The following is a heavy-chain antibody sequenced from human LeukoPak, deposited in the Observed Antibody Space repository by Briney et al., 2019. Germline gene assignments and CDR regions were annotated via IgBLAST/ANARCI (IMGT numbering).Heavy chain of an antibody. CDR1: GFTFSSSA. D-gene: IGHD6-19*01. Sequence: GGSLRLSCAASGFTFSSSAMSWVRQAPGKGLEWVSAISNNGGYTYYADSVQGRFTISRDNSKGTLCLQMNSLRAEDTAVYYCAKSRDGSGWYWFDPWGQGTLVTVSS. CDR2: ISNNGGYT. J-gene: IGHJ5*02. CDR3: AKSRDGSGWYWFDP. V-gene: IGHV3-23*01.